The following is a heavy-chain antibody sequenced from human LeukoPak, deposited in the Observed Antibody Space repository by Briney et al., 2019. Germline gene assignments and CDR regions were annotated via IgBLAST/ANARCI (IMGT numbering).Heavy chain of an antibody. CDR1: GFTFSSFG. Sequence: GGSLRLSCAASGFTFSSFGMHWVRQAPGTGLEWVAVISYDGSNKYFGDSVKGRFTISRDNSKNTLYLQMNSLRAEDTAVYYCARGHSSGPFDYWGQGTLVTVSS. D-gene: IGHD3-22*01. CDR3: ARGHSSGPFDY. V-gene: IGHV3-30*03. J-gene: IGHJ4*02. CDR2: ISYDGSNK.